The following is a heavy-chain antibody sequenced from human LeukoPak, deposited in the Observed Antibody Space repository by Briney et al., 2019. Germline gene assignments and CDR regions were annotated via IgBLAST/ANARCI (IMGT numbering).Heavy chain of an antibody. J-gene: IGHJ4*02. Sequence: GGSLRLSCAASGFTFSSYAMSWVRQAPGKGLEWVSGISWNSGSIGYADSVKGRFTISRDNAKNSLYLQMNSLRAEDTALYYCAKVPTYDSSGYYPHWGQGTLVTVSS. CDR2: ISWNSGSI. CDR3: AKVPTYDSSGYYPH. V-gene: IGHV3-9*01. CDR1: GFTFSSYA. D-gene: IGHD3-22*01.